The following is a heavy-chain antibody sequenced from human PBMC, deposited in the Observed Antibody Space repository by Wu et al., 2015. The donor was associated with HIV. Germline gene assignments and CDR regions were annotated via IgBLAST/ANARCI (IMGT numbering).Heavy chain of an antibody. Sequence: QVQLVQSGAEVKKPGASVKVSCQASGYTFTDYYVHWVRQAPGQSLEWMGVINPSDFKVSYPQKFQGRVTMTKDTSTSTIYMELKSLSHDDTALYYCATRIGGTMEAFNMWGQGTLVTVSS. CDR2: INPSDFKV. D-gene: IGHD1-26*01. V-gene: IGHV1-46*03. J-gene: IGHJ3*02. CDR3: ATRIGGTMEAFNM. CDR1: GYTFTDYY.